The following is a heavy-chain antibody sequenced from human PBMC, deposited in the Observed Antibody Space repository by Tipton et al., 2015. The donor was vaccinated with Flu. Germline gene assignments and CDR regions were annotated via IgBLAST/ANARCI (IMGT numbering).Heavy chain of an antibody. CDR2: IYHSGST. CDR3: ARDHPYDFWSGYAFDI. J-gene: IGHJ3*02. V-gene: IGHV4-38-2*02. Sequence: TLSLTCTVSGYSISSGYYWGWFRQPPGKGLEWIGSIYHSGSTYYNPSLKSRVTISVDTSKNQFSLKLSSVTAADTAVYYCARDHPYDFWSGYAFDIWGQGTMVTVSS. CDR1: GYSISSGYY. D-gene: IGHD3-3*01.